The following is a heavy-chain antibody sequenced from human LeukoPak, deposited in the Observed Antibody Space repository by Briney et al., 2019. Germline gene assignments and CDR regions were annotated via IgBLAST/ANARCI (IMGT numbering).Heavy chain of an antibody. Sequence: GGSLRLPCAASGFTFSNYWMTWVRQAPGKGLEWVANINRDGSERYYVDSVKGRFTISRDDAKSSLYLQMNSLRAEDTAVYYCARRNAMDVWGQGTTVIVFS. V-gene: IGHV3-7*03. CDR3: ARRNAMDV. J-gene: IGHJ6*02. CDR2: INRDGSER. CDR1: GFTFSNYW.